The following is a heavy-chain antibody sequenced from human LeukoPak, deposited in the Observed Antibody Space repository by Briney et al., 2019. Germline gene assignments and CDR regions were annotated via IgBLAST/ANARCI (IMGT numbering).Heavy chain of an antibody. CDR3: ARGPRHYASTSCYRFDP. D-gene: IGHD2-2*02. V-gene: IGHV1-69*02. J-gene: IGHJ5*02. CDR1: GGTFSSYT. CDR2: IIPILGIA. Sequence: SVKVSCKASGGTFSSYTISWVRQAPGQGLEWMGRIIPILGIANYAQKFQGRVTITADKSTSTAYMELSSLRSEDTAVYYCARGPRHYASTSCYRFDPWGQGTLVTVSS.